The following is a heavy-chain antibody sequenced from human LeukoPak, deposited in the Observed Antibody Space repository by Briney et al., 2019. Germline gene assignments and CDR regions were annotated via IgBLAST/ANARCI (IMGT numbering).Heavy chain of an antibody. V-gene: IGHV3-23*01. Sequence: PGGSPRLSCAASGFTFSNYGMSWVRQAPGRGWEWVSAISGSGDSTYYADSVKGRFTISRDNSKNTLYLQMNSLRAEDTAVYYCASHYGSGSSNWLDPWGQGTLVTVSS. D-gene: IGHD3-10*01. J-gene: IGHJ5*02. CDR2: ISGSGDST. CDR1: GFTFSNYG. CDR3: ASHYGSGSSNWLDP.